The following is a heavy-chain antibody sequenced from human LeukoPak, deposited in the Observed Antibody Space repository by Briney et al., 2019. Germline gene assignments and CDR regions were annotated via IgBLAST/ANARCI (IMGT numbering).Heavy chain of an antibody. J-gene: IGHJ4*02. CDR3: AKDPGTYYYDSSGYFDY. D-gene: IGHD3-22*01. CDR1: GFTFSSYW. V-gene: IGHV3-74*01. CDR2: INSDGSST. Sequence: GGSLRLSCAASGFTFSSYWMHWVRQAPGKGLVWVSRINSDGSSTYYADSVKGRVTISRDNSKNTLYLQMNSLRAEDTAVYYCAKDPGTYYYDSSGYFDYWGQGTLVTVSS.